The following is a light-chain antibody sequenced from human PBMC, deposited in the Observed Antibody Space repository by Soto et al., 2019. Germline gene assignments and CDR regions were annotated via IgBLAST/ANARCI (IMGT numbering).Light chain of an antibody. CDR3: QQRSDWPLT. Sequence: EIVLTQSPVTLSLSPGERATLSCRASQSVSSSLAWYQRKPGQTPRLLIYDASNRATGIPARFSGSGSGTDFTLTISSLEPEDFAVYYCQQRSDWPLTFGGGTKVEIK. J-gene: IGKJ4*01. CDR2: DAS. CDR1: QSVSSS. V-gene: IGKV3-11*01.